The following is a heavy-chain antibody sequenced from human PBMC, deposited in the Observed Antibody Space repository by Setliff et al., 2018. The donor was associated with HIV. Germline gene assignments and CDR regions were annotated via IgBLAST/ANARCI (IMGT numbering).Heavy chain of an antibody. Sequence: KPSETLSLTCTVSGGSISSHYWSWVRQTPGKGLEWIGSISYSGSTNHNPSLKSRVTISIDTSKNQFSLKLTSVTSADTAVYYCARIRGYSYGFYFDYWGQGTLVTVSS. CDR2: ISYSGST. D-gene: IGHD5-18*01. CDR3: ARIRGYSYGFYFDY. J-gene: IGHJ4*02. V-gene: IGHV4-59*11. CDR1: GGSISSHY.